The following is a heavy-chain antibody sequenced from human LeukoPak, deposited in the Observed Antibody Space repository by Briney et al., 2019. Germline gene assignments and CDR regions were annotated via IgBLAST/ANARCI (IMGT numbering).Heavy chain of an antibody. Sequence: GGSLRLSCAASGFTFSSYSMNWVRQAPGKGLEWVSSISSSSSYIYYADSVEGPFTISRDNAKNSLYLQMNSLRAEDTAVYYCARGGMTKVQGVIIGGGQGSPVTVSS. V-gene: IGHV3-21*01. J-gene: IGHJ4*02. CDR2: ISSSSSYI. CDR1: GFTFSSYS. CDR3: ARGGMTKVQGVIIG. D-gene: IGHD3-10*01.